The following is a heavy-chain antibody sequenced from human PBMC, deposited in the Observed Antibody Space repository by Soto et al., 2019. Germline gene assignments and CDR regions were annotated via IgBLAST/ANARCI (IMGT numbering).Heavy chain of an antibody. CDR2: IYYSGST. Sequence: ETLSLTCTVSGGSISSSSYYWGWIRQPPGKGLEWIGSIYYSGSTYYNPSLKSRVTISVDTSKNQFSLKLSSVTAADTAVYYCASLRLWLEPPRGFDYWGQGTLVTVSS. CDR3: ASLRLWLEPPRGFDY. V-gene: IGHV4-39*01. CDR1: GGSISSSSYY. D-gene: IGHD1-1*01. J-gene: IGHJ4*02.